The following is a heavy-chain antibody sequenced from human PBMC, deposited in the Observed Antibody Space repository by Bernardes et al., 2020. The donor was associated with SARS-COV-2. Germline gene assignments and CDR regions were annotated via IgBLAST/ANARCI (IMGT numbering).Heavy chain of an antibody. V-gene: IGHV3-33*01. D-gene: IGHD2-15*01. CDR1: GFTFSSYG. J-gene: IGHJ4*02. CDR3: ARATEWCLDY. CDR2: IWYDGSNQ. Sequence: GGSLRLSRAASGFTFSSYGMHWVRHAPGKGLEWVAVIWYDGSNQYYADSVKGRFTISRDNSKNTLYLQMNSLRAEDTAVYYCARATEWCLDYWGQGTLVTGST.